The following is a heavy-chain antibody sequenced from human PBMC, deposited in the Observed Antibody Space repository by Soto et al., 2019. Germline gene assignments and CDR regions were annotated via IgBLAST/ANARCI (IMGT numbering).Heavy chain of an antibody. D-gene: IGHD1-20*01. Sequence: QVQLVESGGGVVQPGRSLRLSCAASGFTFSSYAMHWVRQAPGKGLEWVAVISYDGSNKYYADSVEGRFTISRDNSKNTLYLQMNSLRAEDTAVYYCARDVHNWNHRWFDPWGQGTLVTVSS. CDR2: ISYDGSNK. J-gene: IGHJ5*02. CDR3: ARDVHNWNHRWFDP. V-gene: IGHV3-30-3*01. CDR1: GFTFSSYA.